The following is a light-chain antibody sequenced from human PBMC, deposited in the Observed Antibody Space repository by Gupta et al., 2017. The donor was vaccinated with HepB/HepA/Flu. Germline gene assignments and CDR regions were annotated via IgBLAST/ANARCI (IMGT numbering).Light chain of an antibody. V-gene: IGLV3-21*03. CDR1: NIGSKS. CDR3: QAWDSSSDHVV. J-gene: IGLJ2*01. Sequence: SYALPQPPSVSVAPGKTARITCGGNNIGSKSVHWYQQKPGQAPVLVVYEDSDRPSGIPERLSGSNSGNTATLDISRVEAGDEADYYCQAWDSSSDHVVFGGGTKLTVL. CDR2: EDS.